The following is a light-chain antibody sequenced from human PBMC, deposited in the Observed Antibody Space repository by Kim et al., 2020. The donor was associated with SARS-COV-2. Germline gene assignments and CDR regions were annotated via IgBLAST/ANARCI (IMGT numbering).Light chain of an antibody. J-gene: IGKJ5*01. CDR2: DAS. CDR3: QQYDNLPIT. Sequence: ASVEDRVTITYQASQDIYNYLNWYQQKPGKAPKLLIYDASNLETGVPSRFSGSGSGTDFTFTISSLQPADIATYYCQQYDNLPITFGQGTRLEIK. CDR1: QDIYNY. V-gene: IGKV1-33*01.